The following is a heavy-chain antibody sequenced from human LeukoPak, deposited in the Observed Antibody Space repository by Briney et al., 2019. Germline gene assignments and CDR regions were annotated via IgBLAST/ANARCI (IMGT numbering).Heavy chain of an antibody. D-gene: IGHD3-22*01. CDR2: IYTSGST. CDR3: ASQRITMIVGAFDI. V-gene: IGHV4-4*07. J-gene: IGHJ3*02. Sequence: SETLSLTCTVSGGSISNYYWSWIRQPAGKGLEWIGRIYTSGSTNYNPSLKSRVTMSVDTSKNQFSLKLSSVTAADTAVYYCASQRITMIVGAFDIWGQGTMVTVSS. CDR1: GGSISNYY.